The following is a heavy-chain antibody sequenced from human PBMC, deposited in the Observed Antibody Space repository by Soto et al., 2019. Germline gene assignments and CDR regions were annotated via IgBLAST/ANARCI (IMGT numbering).Heavy chain of an antibody. J-gene: IGHJ4*02. Sequence: QVQLVESGGGVVQPGRSLRLSCAASGFMFSVYGMHWVRQAPGKGPEWVAVISSDGRSEFYADPVKGRFTIPRDNPKSTVVMQMNSLRPKDTAIDYCAKTIDTPCGVSRRGRGALLDYWGQGTLVTVSS. CDR3: AKTIDTPCGVSRRGRGALLDY. CDR2: ISSDGRSE. D-gene: IGHD2-21*01. CDR1: GFMFSVYG. V-gene: IGHV3-30*18.